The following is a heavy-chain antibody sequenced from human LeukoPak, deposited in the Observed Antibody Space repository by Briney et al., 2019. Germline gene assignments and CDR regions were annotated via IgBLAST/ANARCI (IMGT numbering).Heavy chain of an antibody. CDR2: ISYDGSNK. J-gene: IGHJ4*02. V-gene: IGHV3-30*04. CDR3: ARDLIKHVLVITSGYFDY. D-gene: IGHD3-22*01. CDR1: GFTFSSYA. Sequence: GGSLRLSCAASGFTFSSYAMHWARQAPGKGLEWVAVISYDGSNKYYAGSVKGRFTISRDNSKNTLYLQMNSLRAEDTAVYYCARDLIKHVLVITSGYFDYWGQGTLVTVSS.